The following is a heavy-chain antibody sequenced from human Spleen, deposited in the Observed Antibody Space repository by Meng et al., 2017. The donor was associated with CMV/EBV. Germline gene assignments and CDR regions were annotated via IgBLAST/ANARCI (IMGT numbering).Heavy chain of an antibody. CDR1: GYTFTGYY. Sequence: KASGYTFTGYYMHWVRQAPGQGLEWMGWINPNSGGTNYAQKFQGRVTMTRDTSISTAYMELSRLRSDDTAVYYCARLPDYGDYGIDYWGQGTLVTVSS. J-gene: IGHJ4*02. CDR3: ARLPDYGDYGIDY. V-gene: IGHV1-2*02. D-gene: IGHD4-17*01. CDR2: INPNSGGT.